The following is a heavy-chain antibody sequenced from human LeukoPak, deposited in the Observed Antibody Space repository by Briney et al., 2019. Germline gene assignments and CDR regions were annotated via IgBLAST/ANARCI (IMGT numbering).Heavy chain of an antibody. D-gene: IGHD2-2*01. Sequence: AAVTVSCKASGYTFTSYYTYWVRQAPAPGREWMGIVNPSSGSTNYVQKYQGRVSMTSDTSTSTVYILLSSLRSEDTAVYYCARYCSSTSCSMRTHYYYYGMDVWGQGTTVTVSS. V-gene: IGHV1-46*01. CDR2: VNPSSGST. J-gene: IGHJ6*02. CDR1: GYTFTSYY. CDR3: ARYCSSTSCSMRTHYYYYGMDV.